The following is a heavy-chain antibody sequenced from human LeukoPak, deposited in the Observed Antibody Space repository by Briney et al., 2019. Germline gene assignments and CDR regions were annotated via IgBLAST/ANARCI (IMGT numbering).Heavy chain of an antibody. V-gene: IGHV4-34*01. J-gene: IGHJ4*02. CDR1: GGSFSGYY. CDR3: ARTSSAHKPFDY. Sequence: SETLSLTCAVYGGSFSGYYWSWIRQPPGKGLEWIGEINHSGSTNYNPSLKSRVTISVDTSKNQFSLKLSSVTAADTAVYYCARTSSAHKPFDYWGQGTLVTVSS. D-gene: IGHD1-26*01. CDR2: INHSGST.